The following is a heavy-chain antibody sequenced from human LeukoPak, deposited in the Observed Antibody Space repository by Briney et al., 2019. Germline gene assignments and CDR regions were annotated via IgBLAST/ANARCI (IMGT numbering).Heavy chain of an antibody. CDR3: AKDSRESSGHFPYYYYYHYGLDV. V-gene: IGHV3-23*01. J-gene: IGHJ6*02. CDR1: GFIFSSSA. CDR2: ISGGGDDT. D-gene: IGHD3-22*01. Sequence: GGSLRLSCAVSGFIFSSSAMSWVRQAPGKGLEWVSAISGGGDDTSYADSARGRFTVSRDNSKNTLYLQMNSLRAEDTAVYYCAKDSRESSGHFPYYYYYHYGLDVWGQGTTVTVSS.